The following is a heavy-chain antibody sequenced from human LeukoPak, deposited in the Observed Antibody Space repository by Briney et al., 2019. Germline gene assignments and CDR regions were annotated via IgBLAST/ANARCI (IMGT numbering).Heavy chain of an antibody. CDR1: GGSISSSTYY. J-gene: IGHJ4*02. CDR2: IYYSGST. Sequence: PSETLSLTCTVSGGSISSSTYYWGWIRRPPGKGLEWIGSIYYSGSTYYNPSLKSRVTVSVDTPKNQFSLKLSSVTAADTAVYYCANSYGSGSRFDFWGQGTLVTVSS. CDR3: ANSYGSGSRFDF. D-gene: IGHD3-10*01. V-gene: IGHV4-39*01.